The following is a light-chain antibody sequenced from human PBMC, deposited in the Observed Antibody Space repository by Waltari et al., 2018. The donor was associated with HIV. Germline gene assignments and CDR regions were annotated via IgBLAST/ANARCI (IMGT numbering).Light chain of an antibody. CDR2: EDS. CDR1: ALPKRY. Sequence: SYVLTQPPSVSVSPGQTARITCSGDALPKRYAYWYQQKSGQAPVLVIYEDSKRPSGIPERFSGSSSGTMATLTISGAQVEDEADYYCYSRDSSGNSWVFGGGTKLTVL. CDR3: YSRDSSGNSWV. J-gene: IGLJ3*02. V-gene: IGLV3-10*01.